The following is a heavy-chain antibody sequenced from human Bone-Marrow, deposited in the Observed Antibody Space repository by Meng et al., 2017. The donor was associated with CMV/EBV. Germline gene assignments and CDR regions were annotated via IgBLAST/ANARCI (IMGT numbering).Heavy chain of an antibody. CDR1: GYTFTSYY. CDR3: ACERGIRFYRYYGMDV. J-gene: IGHJ6*02. Sequence: ASVKVSCKASGYTFTSYYMHWVRQAPGQGLEWMGIINPSGGSTSYAQKFQGRVTMTRDTSTSKAYMELSSLRSEDTAVYYCACERGIRFYRYYGMDVWGQGTTVTVSS. CDR2: INPSGGST. D-gene: IGHD3-3*01. V-gene: IGHV1-46*01.